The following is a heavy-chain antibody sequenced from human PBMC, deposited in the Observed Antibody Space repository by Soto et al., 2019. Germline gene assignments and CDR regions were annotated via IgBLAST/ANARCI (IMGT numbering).Heavy chain of an antibody. D-gene: IGHD6-13*01. CDR2: ISSSSGYI. V-gene: IGHV3-21*01. CDR3: ATVYSSRSPAHGGYFKH. CDR1: GFTFSSCS. Sequence: GGSLRLSCAASGFTFSSCSMNWVRQAPGKGLEWVSFISSSSGYIYYADSVKGRFTISRDNAKNSLFLRMNSLRAEDTAVYYCATVYSSRSPAHGGYFKHRGRVTPGTV. J-gene: IGHJ1*01.